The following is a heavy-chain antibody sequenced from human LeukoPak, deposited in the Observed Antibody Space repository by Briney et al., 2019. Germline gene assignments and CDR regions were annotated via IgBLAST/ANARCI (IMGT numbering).Heavy chain of an antibody. D-gene: IGHD3-10*01. CDR3: ARVFLWFGDGYYYGMDV. V-gene: IGHV3-23*01. CDR2: ISGSGGST. J-gene: IGHJ6*02. CDR1: GVTFSSYA. Sequence: GGSLRLSCAASGVTFSSYAMSWVRQTPGKGLEWVSVISGSGGSTDYADSVKGRFTISRDNSKNTLYVQMNSLRAEDTAVYYCARVFLWFGDGYYYGMDVWGQGTTVTVSS.